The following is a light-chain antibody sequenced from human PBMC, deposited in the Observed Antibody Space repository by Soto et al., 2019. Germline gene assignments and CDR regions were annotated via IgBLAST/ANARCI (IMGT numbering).Light chain of an antibody. CDR3: SSDAGNYNYV. J-gene: IGLJ1*01. V-gene: IGLV2-8*01. Sequence: QSVRTQPPSASGSPGQSVTIPCTGTSSAVGGYDHVSWYQQHPGKAPKLMIYEVTKRPAGVPDRFSGSKSGNTASLTVSGLQAEDEADYYCSSDAGNYNYVFGTGTKVTVL. CDR1: SSAVGGYDH. CDR2: EVT.